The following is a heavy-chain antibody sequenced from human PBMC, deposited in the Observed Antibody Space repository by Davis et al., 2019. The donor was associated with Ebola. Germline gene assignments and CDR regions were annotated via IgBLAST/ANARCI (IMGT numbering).Heavy chain of an antibody. Sequence: PGGSLRLSCGGTGFTFNIYAMSWIRQPPGKGLEWIGNIYYSGITVYNPSLKSRVTISGDTSKKRFSLTQNSVTAADAAVYYCARGGLVTAARYLWGQVTMVTVSS. CDR1: GFTFNIYA. V-gene: IGHV4-59*01. J-gene: IGHJ3*01. CDR2: IYYSGIT. D-gene: IGHD2-2*01. CDR3: ARGGLVTAARYL.